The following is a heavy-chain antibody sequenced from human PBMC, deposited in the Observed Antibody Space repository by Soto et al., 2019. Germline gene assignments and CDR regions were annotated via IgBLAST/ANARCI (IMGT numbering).Heavy chain of an antibody. J-gene: IGHJ4*02. CDR1: GGSITNSNW. CDR3: ARGPPIVGNTTPLDS. CDR2: IYHAGST. V-gene: IGHV4-4*02. Sequence: QVQLQESGPRLVKPSGTLSLTCSVSGGSITNSNWWTWVRLPPAKGLEWIWDIYHAGSTKYNPSLERRVTLSGDTSKNQFALTLTSVTAADTAVYFCARGPPIVGNTTPLDSWGRGTLVTVSS. D-gene: IGHD1-26*01.